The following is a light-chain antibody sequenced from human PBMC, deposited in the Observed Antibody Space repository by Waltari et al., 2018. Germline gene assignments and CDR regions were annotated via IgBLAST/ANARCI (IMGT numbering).Light chain of an antibody. Sequence: QSALTQPPSASGSPGQSVAISCTGTSSDIGRYDLVSWYQQHPGKAPKLILSEVNKRPSGVPDRFSGAKSGNTASLTVSGLQAEDEADYYCSSHGGSDKFYVFGTGTKVTVL. V-gene: IGLV2-8*01. J-gene: IGLJ1*01. CDR2: EVN. CDR3: SSHGGSDKFYV. CDR1: SSDIGRYDL.